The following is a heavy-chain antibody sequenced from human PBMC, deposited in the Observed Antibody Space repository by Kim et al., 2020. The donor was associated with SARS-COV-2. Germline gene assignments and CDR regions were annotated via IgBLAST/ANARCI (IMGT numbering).Heavy chain of an antibody. Sequence: GGSLRLSCAASGFTFSSYEMNWVRQAPGKGLEWVSYISSSGSTIYYADSVKGRFTISRDNAKNSLYLQMNSLRAEDTAVYYCARAPDFWSGYGMVGWFDPWGQGTLVTVSS. D-gene: IGHD3-3*01. J-gene: IGHJ5*02. CDR3: ARAPDFWSGYGMVGWFDP. V-gene: IGHV3-48*03. CDR2: ISSSGSTI. CDR1: GFTFSSYE.